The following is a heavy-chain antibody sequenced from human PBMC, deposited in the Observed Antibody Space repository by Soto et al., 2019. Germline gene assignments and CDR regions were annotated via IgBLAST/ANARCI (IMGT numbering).Heavy chain of an antibody. D-gene: IGHD3-22*01. CDR1: GGTFSSYA. J-gene: IGHJ4*02. CDR2: IIPIFGTA. V-gene: IGHV1-69*13. CDR3: ARADYYDSSGPFDY. Sequence: SVKVSCKASGGTFSSYAVSWVRQAPGQGLEWMGGIIPIFGTANYAQKFQGRVTITADESTSTAYMELSSLRSEDTAVYYCARADYYDSSGPFDYWGQGTRVTVSS.